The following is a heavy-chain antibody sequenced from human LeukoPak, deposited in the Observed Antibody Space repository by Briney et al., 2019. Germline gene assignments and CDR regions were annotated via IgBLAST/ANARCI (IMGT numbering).Heavy chain of an antibody. CDR3: ARRFGRTTDY. J-gene: IGHJ4*02. CDR2: IYPGDSDT. D-gene: IGHD1-1*01. V-gene: IGHV5-51*01. CDR1: GYTFTNYW. Sequence: GESLKISCKGSGYTFTNYWIAWVRQMSGKGLEWMGTIYPGDSDTRYSSSFQGQVTISADKSISTAYLQWNSLKASDTAMYYCARRFGRTTDYWGQGTLVTASS.